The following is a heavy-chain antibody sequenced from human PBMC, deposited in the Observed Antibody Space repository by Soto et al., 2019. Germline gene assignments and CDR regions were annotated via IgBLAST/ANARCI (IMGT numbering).Heavy chain of an antibody. CDR2: ISAYNGNT. D-gene: IGHD6-6*01. Sequence: PSVKVSCKASGYTFTSYGISWVRQAPGQGLEWMGWISAYNGNTIYAQKLQGRVTMTTDTSTSTAYMELRSLRSDDTAVYYCARVVIAARRDYYYGMDVWGQGTTVTSP. V-gene: IGHV1-18*04. J-gene: IGHJ6*02. CDR1: GYTFTSYG. CDR3: ARVVIAARRDYYYGMDV.